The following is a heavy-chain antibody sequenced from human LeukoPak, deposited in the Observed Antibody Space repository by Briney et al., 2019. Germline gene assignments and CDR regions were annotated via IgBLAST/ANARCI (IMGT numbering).Heavy chain of an antibody. V-gene: IGHV3-7*03. CDR1: GFTFSSYW. CDR3: ARGIVVVVAASMDV. J-gene: IGHJ6*03. D-gene: IGHD2-15*01. Sequence: GGSLRLSCAASGFTFSSYWMSWVRQAPGKGLEWVANIKQDGSEKYYVDSVKGRFTISRDNAKNSLYLQMNSLRSEDTAVYYCARGIVVVVAASMDVWGKGTTVTVSS. CDR2: IKQDGSEK.